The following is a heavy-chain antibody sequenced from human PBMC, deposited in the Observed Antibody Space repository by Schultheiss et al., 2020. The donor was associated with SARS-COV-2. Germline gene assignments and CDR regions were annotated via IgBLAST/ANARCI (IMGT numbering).Heavy chain of an antibody. Sequence: GESLKISCAASGFTFSSYAMHWVRQAPGKGLEWVAVISYDGSNKYYADSVKGRFTISRDNSKNTLYLQMNSLRAEDTAVYYCARDPTKTRYYYGMDVWGQGTTVTVSS. CDR3: ARDPTKTRYYYGMDV. J-gene: IGHJ6*02. CDR1: GFTFSSYA. D-gene: IGHD1-1*01. V-gene: IGHV3-30*04. CDR2: ISYDGSNK.